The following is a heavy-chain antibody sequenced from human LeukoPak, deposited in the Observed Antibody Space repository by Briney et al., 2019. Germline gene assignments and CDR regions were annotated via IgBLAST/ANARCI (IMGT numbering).Heavy chain of an antibody. D-gene: IGHD3-22*01. J-gene: IGHJ2*01. Sequence: SVKVSCKASGGTFSSYAISWVRQAPGQGLEWMGRIIPILGVANYAQNFQGRVTVTADESTGTAYMELSSLRAEDTAVYYCAKSSLVVAPYFDLWGRGTLVTVSS. V-gene: IGHV1-69*04. CDR1: GGTFSSYA. CDR2: IIPILGVA. CDR3: AKSSLVVAPYFDL.